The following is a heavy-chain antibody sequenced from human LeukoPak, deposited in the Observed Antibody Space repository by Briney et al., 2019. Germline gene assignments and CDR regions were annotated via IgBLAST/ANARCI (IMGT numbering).Heavy chain of an antibody. CDR1: GYTFTSYG. J-gene: IGHJ4*02. Sequence: ASVEVSCKASGYTFTSYGISWVRQAPGQGLEWMGWISAYNGNTNYAQKPQGRVTMTTDTSTSTAYMELRSLRSDDTAVYYCASAPGYRVAPGYWGQGTLVTVSS. D-gene: IGHD5-12*01. CDR3: ASAPGYRVAPGY. CDR2: ISAYNGNT. V-gene: IGHV1-18*01.